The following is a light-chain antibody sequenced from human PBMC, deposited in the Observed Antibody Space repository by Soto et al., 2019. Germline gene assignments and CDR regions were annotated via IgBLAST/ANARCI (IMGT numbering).Light chain of an antibody. CDR2: SAS. J-gene: IGKJ1*01. CDR1: QSIINY. V-gene: IGKV1-39*01. Sequence: DIQMTRSPSSLSASVLDIVTITFRPSQSIINYLQLYQQRIGKGPKDLIYSASSIQSGLPSRFNGSGSGTDFTLTISNLQPEDSATYYCQESYNSHPKFGQGTKVDIK. CDR3: QESYNSHPK.